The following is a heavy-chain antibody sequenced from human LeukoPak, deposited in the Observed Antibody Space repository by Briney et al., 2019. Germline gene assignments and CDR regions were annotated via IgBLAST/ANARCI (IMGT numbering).Heavy chain of an antibody. CDR1: GFPFSSYA. D-gene: IGHD3-9*01. V-gene: IGHV3-23*01. CDR2: ISVNGGTT. J-gene: IGHJ3*02. Sequence: GGSLRLSCAASGFPFSSYAMTWVRPAPGKGLEWVSSISVNGGTTYYADSVKGRFTNSRDSSKNTLYLQMNSLRAEDTAVYYCARELEDILTGYDAFDIWGQGTMVTVSS. CDR3: ARELEDILTGYDAFDI.